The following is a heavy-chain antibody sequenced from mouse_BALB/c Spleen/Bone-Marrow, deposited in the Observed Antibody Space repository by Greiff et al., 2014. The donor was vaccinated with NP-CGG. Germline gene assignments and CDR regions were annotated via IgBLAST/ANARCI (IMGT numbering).Heavy chain of an antibody. V-gene: IGHV14-3*02. CDR1: GFNVKDTY. J-gene: IGHJ3*01. CDR2: IDPANGNT. D-gene: IGHD2-4*01. CDR3: AVYDYEGFAY. Sequence: VQLQQSGAELVKPGASVKLSCTASGFNVKDTYMHWVKQRPEQGLEWIGRIDPANGNTKYDPKFQGKATITADTSSNTAYLQLSSLTSEDTAVYYCAVYDYEGFAYWGQGTLVTVSA.